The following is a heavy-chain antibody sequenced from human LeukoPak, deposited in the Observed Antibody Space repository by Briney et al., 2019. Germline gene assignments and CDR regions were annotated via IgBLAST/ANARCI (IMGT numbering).Heavy chain of an antibody. Sequence: PGRSLRLSCAASGFTFDDHAMHWVRQAPGKGLEWVSGISWNSGSIGYADSVKGRFTISRDNAKNSLYLQMNSLRAEDTALYYCAKDKGTITRLFDYWGQGTLVTVSS. CDR3: AKDKGTITRLFDY. J-gene: IGHJ4*02. V-gene: IGHV3-9*01. CDR1: GFTFDDHA. D-gene: IGHD1-1*01. CDR2: ISWNSGSI.